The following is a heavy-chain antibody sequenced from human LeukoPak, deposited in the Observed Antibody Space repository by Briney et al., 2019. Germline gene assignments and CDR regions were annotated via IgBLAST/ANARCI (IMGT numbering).Heavy chain of an antibody. V-gene: IGHV1-2*02. CDR1: GYTFTDYY. J-gene: IGHJ1*01. Sequence: ASVKVSCKASGYTFTDYYMHWVRQAPGQGLEWMGWINPYSGDTKDEQKFQGRVTVTRDTSISTAYMELRSLRSDDTAVYYCAGGTYCSSTSCYRAEHFQHWGQGTLVTVSS. CDR3: AGGTYCSSTSCYRAEHFQH. D-gene: IGHD2-2*01. CDR2: INPYSGDT.